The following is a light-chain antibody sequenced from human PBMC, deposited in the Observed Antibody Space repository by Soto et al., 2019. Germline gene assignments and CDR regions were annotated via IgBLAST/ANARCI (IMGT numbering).Light chain of an antibody. V-gene: IGKV1-5*01. Sequence: DIHMTHSPSTLSASVGDRVAITCRASQSISSWLAWYQQKPGKAPKLLIYDASSLASGVPSRFSGSGSGTEFTLTISSLQPDDFATYYCQQYNSYSWTFGQGTKVDIK. J-gene: IGKJ1*01. CDR2: DAS. CDR1: QSISSW. CDR3: QQYNSYSWT.